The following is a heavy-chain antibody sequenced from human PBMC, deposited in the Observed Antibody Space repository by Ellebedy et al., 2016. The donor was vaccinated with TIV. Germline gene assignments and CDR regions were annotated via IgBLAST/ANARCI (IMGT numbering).Heavy chain of an antibody. CDR3: ARARSSGWLHTPDY. V-gene: IGHV1-46*04. D-gene: IGHD6-19*01. Sequence: AASVKVSCKASGYTFSSYYMHWVRQAPGQGLEWMGIINPSGGRTTYAQNLQGRVTMTRDTSTTTVYMELSSLRSEDTAVYYCARARSSGWLHTPDYWGQGTLVIVSS. CDR2: INPSGGRT. J-gene: IGHJ4*02. CDR1: GYTFSSYY.